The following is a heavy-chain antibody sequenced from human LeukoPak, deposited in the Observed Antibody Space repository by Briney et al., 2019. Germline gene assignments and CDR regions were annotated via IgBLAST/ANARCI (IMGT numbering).Heavy chain of an antibody. CDR1: GYTLTEFA. D-gene: IGHD3-22*01. V-gene: IGHV1-69*05. J-gene: IGHJ4*02. CDR3: ARDPHYYDSSGYS. Sequence: SVKVSCKVSGYTLTEFAIHWVRQAPGQGLEWMGGIIPIFGTANYAQKFQGRVTITTDESTSTAYVELSSLRSEDTAVYYCARDPHYYDSSGYSWGQGTLVTVSS. CDR2: IIPIFGTA.